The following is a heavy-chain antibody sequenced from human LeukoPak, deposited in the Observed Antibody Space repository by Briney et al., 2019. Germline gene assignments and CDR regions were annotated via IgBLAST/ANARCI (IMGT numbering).Heavy chain of an antibody. CDR1: GFTFSSYG. CDR3: AKYPGGFTGIVNYYHMDV. Sequence: GGPLRLSCAASGFTFSSYGVSWVRQAPGKGLEWVSAISASGGTTYYADSVKGHFTISRDNSKNTLFLQMSSLRPEDTALYYCAKYPGGFTGIVNYYHMDVWGKGTTVTVSS. V-gene: IGHV3-23*01. D-gene: IGHD1-26*01. J-gene: IGHJ6*03. CDR2: ISASGGTT.